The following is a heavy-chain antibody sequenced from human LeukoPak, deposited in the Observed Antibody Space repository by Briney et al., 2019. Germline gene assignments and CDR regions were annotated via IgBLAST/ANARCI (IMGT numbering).Heavy chain of an antibody. D-gene: IGHD2-2*01. CDR1: GYIFTSYW. V-gene: IGHV5-10-1*01. CDR3: ARRCSSNSCPFDY. CDR2: IDPSDSYT. J-gene: IGHJ4*02. Sequence: GESLKISCKGSGYIFTSYWISWVRQMPGKGLEWMGRIDPSDSYTNYSPSFQGHVTLSADKSISTAYLQWSSLKASDTAMYYCARRCSSNSCPFDYWGQGTLVTVSS.